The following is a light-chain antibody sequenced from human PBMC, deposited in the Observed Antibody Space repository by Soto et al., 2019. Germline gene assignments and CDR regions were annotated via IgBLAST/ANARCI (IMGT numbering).Light chain of an antibody. J-gene: IGKJ1*01. CDR1: PDISSY. V-gene: IGKV1-8*01. Sequence: AIRMTQSPTSFSASTGDRVTITCRASPDISSYLAWYQQKPGEAPKLLIQAASALQSGVPSRLSGSGSGTEFTLTISRLQSEDVATYYCQQYYSNRSFGQGTKVEV. CDR3: QQYYSNRS. CDR2: AAS.